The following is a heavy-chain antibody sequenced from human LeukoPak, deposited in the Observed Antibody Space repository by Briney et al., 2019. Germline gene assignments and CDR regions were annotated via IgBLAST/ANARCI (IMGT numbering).Heavy chain of an antibody. J-gene: IGHJ3*02. CDR1: GGTFSSYA. D-gene: IGHD2-2*01. CDR3: ARVVPAVTDAFDI. CDR2: IIPILGIA. Sequence: SVKVSCKASGGTFSSYAISWVRQAPGQGLEWMGRIIPILGIANYAQKFQGRVTITADKSTSTAYMELSSLRSEDTAVYYCARVVPAVTDAFDIWGQGTMVTVSS. V-gene: IGHV1-69*04.